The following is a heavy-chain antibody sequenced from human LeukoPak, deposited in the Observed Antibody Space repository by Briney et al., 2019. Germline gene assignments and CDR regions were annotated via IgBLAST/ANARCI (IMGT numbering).Heavy chain of an antibody. CDR3: AKDGVLLWFGELLYYFDY. V-gene: IGHV3-23*01. J-gene: IGHJ4*02. D-gene: IGHD3-10*01. CDR1: GFTFSNYA. CDR2: ISGSGGST. Sequence: GGSLRLSCAASGFTFSNYAMSWVRQAPGKGLEWVSAISGSGGSTYYADSVKGRFTISRDNSKNTLYLQMNSLRAEDTAVYYCAKDGVLLWFGELLYYFDYWGQGTLVTVSS.